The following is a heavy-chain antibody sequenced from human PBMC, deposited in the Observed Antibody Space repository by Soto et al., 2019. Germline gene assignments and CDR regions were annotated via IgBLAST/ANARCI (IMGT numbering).Heavy chain of an antibody. CDR3: ASGIDP. CDR1: GFMFSDSW. Sequence: EAQLVESGGDLVQPGGSLRLSCAASGFMFSDSWMNWVRQAPGKGLEWVANIKPDGSETAYVDSVKGRFPISRDNAKKFLDLQMNSLRVDDTAVYYCASGIDPWGQGTLVTVSS. J-gene: IGHJ5*02. V-gene: IGHV3-7*05. CDR2: IKPDGSET.